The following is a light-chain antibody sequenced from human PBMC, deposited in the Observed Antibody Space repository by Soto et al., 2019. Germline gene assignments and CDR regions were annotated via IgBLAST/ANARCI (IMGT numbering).Light chain of an antibody. V-gene: IGKV1-12*01. Sequence: DIQMNQSPSSVSASVGDIVTITCRASQGISTNLAWYQQKPGKAPKILIYAESSLQSGVPQRFSGSGSGTDLNLTISRLQPEDFAIYYCLKANRVPLSFGQGTRLEI. CDR3: LKANRVPLS. CDR2: AES. CDR1: QGISTN. J-gene: IGKJ5*01.